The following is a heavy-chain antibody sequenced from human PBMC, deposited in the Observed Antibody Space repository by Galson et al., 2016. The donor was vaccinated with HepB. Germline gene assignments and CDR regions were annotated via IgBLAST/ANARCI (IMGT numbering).Heavy chain of an antibody. V-gene: IGHV1-8*02. J-gene: IGHJ4*02. CDR3: ARGLRQWRAQLAY. Sequence: SVKVSCKASGYTFTNFHINWIRQGPGQGLEWMGWMNPKSGNTAFAQRFQGRLTMTTDTPTSTAYMELSGLTSDDTAINYCARGLRQWRAQLAYWGRGSLVTVSS. D-gene: IGHD6-19*01. CDR1: GYTFTNFH. CDR2: MNPKSGNT.